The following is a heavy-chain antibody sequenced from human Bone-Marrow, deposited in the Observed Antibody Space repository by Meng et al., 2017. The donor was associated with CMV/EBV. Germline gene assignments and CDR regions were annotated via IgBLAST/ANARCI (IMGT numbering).Heavy chain of an antibody. J-gene: IGHJ4*02. CDR1: GFTFSSYS. CDR3: ARAVRRDCTNGVCYIDY. Sequence: GESLKISCAASGFTFSSYSMNWVRQAPGKGLEWVSSISSSSSYIYYADSVKGRFTISRDNAKNSLYLQMNSLRAEDTAVYYCARAVRRDCTNGVCYIDYWGQGTLVTVSS. CDR2: ISSSSSYI. D-gene: IGHD2-8*01. V-gene: IGHV3-21*01.